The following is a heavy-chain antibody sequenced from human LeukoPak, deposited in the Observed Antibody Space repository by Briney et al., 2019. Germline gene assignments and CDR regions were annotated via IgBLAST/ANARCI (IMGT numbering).Heavy chain of an antibody. CDR3: ARATSPYYYYYYMDV. CDR2: MNPNSGNT. CDR1: GYTFTSYD. Sequence: ASVKVSCKASGYTFTSYDINWVRQATGQGLEWMGWMNPNSGNTNYAQKLQGRVTMTTDTSTSTAYMELRSLRSDDTAVYYCARATSPYYYYYYMDVWGKGTTVTISS. D-gene: IGHD5-24*01. J-gene: IGHJ6*03. V-gene: IGHV1-18*01.